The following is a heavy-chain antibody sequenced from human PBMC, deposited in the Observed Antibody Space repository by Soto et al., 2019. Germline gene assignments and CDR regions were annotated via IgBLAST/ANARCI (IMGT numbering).Heavy chain of an antibody. Sequence: QVQLQESGPGLVKPSQTLSLTCTVSGGSISSGGYYWSWIRQHPGKGLEWIGYIYYSGSTYYNPALKRRVTISVVMSKKQFSLQLSSVTAADTAVYYCARGRLLTVVTPSLNWFDPWGQGTLVTVSS. V-gene: IGHV4-31*03. D-gene: IGHD2-21*02. CDR1: GGSISSGGYY. CDR2: IYYSGST. J-gene: IGHJ5*02. CDR3: ARGRLLTVVTPSLNWFDP.